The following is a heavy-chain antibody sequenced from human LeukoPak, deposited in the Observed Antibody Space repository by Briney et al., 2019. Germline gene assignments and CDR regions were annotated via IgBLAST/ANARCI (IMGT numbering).Heavy chain of an antibody. Sequence: ASVKVSCKASGYTFTSYAMNWVRQAPGQGLEWMGLINTNTGNPTYAQGFTGRFVFSLDTSVSTAYLQISSLKAEDTAVYYCARVPSSYGYYYGMDVWGQGTTVTVSS. CDR3: ARVPSSYGYYYGMDV. D-gene: IGHD5-18*01. CDR2: INTNTGNP. V-gene: IGHV7-4-1*02. CDR1: GYTFTSYA. J-gene: IGHJ6*02.